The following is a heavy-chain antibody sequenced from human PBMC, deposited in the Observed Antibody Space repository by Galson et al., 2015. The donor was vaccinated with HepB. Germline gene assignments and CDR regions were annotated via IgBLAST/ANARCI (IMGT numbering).Heavy chain of an antibody. D-gene: IGHD6-13*01. Sequence: SLRLSCAASGFTFSSYEMNWVRQAPGKGLEWVSYISSSGSTIYYADSVRGRFTISRDNAKNSLYLQMNSLRAEDTAVYYCARASAAAGQDYWGQGTLVTVSS. CDR1: GFTFSSYE. CDR3: ARASAAAGQDY. J-gene: IGHJ4*02. V-gene: IGHV3-48*03. CDR2: ISSSGSTI.